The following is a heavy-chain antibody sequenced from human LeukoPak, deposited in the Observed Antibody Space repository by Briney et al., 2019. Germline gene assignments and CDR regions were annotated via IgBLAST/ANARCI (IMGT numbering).Heavy chain of an antibody. CDR2: IKPDGSEK. CDR1: GFTFSTFW. CDR3: AKDRCSGGNCYTYFDY. J-gene: IGHJ4*02. D-gene: IGHD2-15*01. V-gene: IGHV3-7*03. Sequence: PGGSLRLSCAASGFTFSTFWMTWVRQAPGKGLEWVANIKPDGSEKSYVDSVKGRFTVSRDNAKNSLYLHMNSLRAEDTAVYYCAKDRCSGGNCYTYFDYWGQGTLVTVSS.